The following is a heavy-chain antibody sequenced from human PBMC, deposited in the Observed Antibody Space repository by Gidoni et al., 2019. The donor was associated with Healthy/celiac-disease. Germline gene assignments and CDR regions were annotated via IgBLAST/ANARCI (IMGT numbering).Heavy chain of an antibody. J-gene: IGHJ6*02. Sequence: QVQLQESGPGLVKPSPTLSLTCTVSGGSISTGGYYWSWIRQHPGKGLEWIGYIYYTGNTYYNPSLKSRVTISVDTSENQFSLKLSSVTAADTAVYYCGGYSGYDYAPDYYYGMDVWGQGTTVTVSS. CDR1: GGSISTGGYY. V-gene: IGHV4-31*03. CDR2: IYYTGNT. D-gene: IGHD5-12*01. CDR3: GGYSGYDYAPDYYYGMDV.